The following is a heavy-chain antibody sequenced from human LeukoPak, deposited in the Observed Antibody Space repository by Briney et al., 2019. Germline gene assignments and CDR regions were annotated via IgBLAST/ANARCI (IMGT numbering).Heavy chain of an antibody. J-gene: IGHJ4*02. CDR3: TTGTDRIAAAGIGDY. V-gene: IGHV3-23*01. Sequence: GGSLRLSCAASGFTFSSHAMAWVRQAPGKGLAWVSSISATGGSKSYADSVKAGISISRDNSKNTLYLQMNSLKTEDTAVYYCTTGTDRIAAAGIGDYWGQGTLVTVSS. D-gene: IGHD6-13*01. CDR2: ISATGGSK. CDR1: GFTFSSHA.